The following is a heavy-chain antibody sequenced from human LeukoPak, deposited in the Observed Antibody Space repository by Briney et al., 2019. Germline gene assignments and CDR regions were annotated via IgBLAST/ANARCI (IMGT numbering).Heavy chain of an antibody. D-gene: IGHD7-27*01. V-gene: IGHV4-61*01. CDR3: ARGSNWGDY. CDR1: GGSVSSGSYY. J-gene: IGHJ4*02. CDR2: IYYTGST. Sequence: SETLSLTCSVSGGSVSSGSYYWSWIRQAPGKKLEWIGYIYYTGSTDYNPSLKSRVTMSVDTSKNQFSLRLSSVTAADTAVYYCARGSNWGDYWGQGTLVTVSS.